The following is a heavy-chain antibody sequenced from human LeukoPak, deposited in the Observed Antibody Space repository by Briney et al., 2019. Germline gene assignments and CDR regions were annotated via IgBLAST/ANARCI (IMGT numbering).Heavy chain of an antibody. CDR3: ARDGGYSYGYGLDY. D-gene: IGHD5-18*01. CDR1: GFTFSSYS. CDR2: ISSSSSYM. Sequence: GGSLRLSCAASGFTFSSYSMNWVRQAPGKGLEWVSSISSSSSYMYYADSVKGRFTISRDNAKNSLYLQMNSLRAEDTAVYYCARDGGYSYGYGLDYWGQGTLVTVSS. J-gene: IGHJ4*02. V-gene: IGHV3-21*01.